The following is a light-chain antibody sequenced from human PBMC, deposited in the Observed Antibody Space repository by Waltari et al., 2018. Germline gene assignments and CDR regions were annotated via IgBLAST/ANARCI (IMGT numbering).Light chain of an antibody. CDR3: CSYAGDYTYV. CDR1: SSDVGGYKF. Sequence: QSALTQPRSVSGSPGQSVTISCTGTSSDVGGYKFVSWYQQHPGKAPKFMIYDVSKRPSGVPDRFSGSKSGNPSSLTISGLQAEDEAEYYCCSYAGDYTYVFGTGTKVTVL. J-gene: IGLJ1*01. CDR2: DVS. V-gene: IGLV2-11*01.